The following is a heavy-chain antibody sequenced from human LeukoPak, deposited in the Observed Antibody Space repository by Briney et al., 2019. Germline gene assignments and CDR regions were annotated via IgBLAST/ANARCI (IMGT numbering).Heavy chain of an antibody. CDR2: IKQDGSER. CDR1: GFTFSDYW. J-gene: IGHJ4*02. D-gene: IGHD3-10*01. V-gene: IGHV3-7*02. CDR3: ARGSLSSGSHYSDY. Sequence: GGSLRLSCAASGFTFSDYWMSWVRQAPGKGLEWVANIKQDGSERYYVDSVKGRFTISRDNAKNSVSLQMNSLRAEDTAVYYCARGSLSSGSHYSDYWGQGTLVTVSS.